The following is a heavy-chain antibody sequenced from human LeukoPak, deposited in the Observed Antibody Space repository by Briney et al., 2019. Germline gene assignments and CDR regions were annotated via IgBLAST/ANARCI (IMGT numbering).Heavy chain of an antibody. CDR3: ARDTPRPPSTYYYGSGSSYYYGMDV. Sequence: GGSLRLSCAASGFTFSSYSMNWVRQAPGKGLEWVSYISSSSSTIYYADSVKGRFTISRDNAENSLYLQMNSLRDEDTAVYYCARDTPRPPSTYYYGSGSSYYYGMDVWGQGTTVTVSS. V-gene: IGHV3-48*02. D-gene: IGHD3-10*01. CDR2: ISSSSSTI. J-gene: IGHJ6*02. CDR1: GFTFSSYS.